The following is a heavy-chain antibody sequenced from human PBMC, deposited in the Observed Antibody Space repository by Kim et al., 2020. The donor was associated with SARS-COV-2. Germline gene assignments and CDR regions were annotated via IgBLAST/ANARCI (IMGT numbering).Heavy chain of an antibody. Sequence: GGSLRLSCAASGFTFNTFVMRWVRQAPGKGLEWISAISTAGGDTFYAASVKGRFTISRDNSKNSLFLQMNNLRVEDTAKYYCARAFCTGGMFRPVAVWC. D-gene: IGHD2-8*02. V-gene: IGHV3-23*01. J-gene: IGHJ3*01. CDR2: ISTAGGDT. CDR3: ARAFCTGGMFRPVAV. CDR1: GFTFNTFV.